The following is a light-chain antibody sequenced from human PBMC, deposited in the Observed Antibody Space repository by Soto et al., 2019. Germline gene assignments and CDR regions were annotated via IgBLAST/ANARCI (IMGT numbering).Light chain of an antibody. Sequence: EIVLTQSPATLSLSPGERATLSCRASQSVSSYLAWYQQKPGQAPRLLIYDASNRATGIPARFSGSGSGTDFTLTISSLEPEDFAVYYCQQRSNWPPYTFGSGTKLEIK. CDR2: DAS. CDR1: QSVSSY. J-gene: IGKJ2*01. CDR3: QQRSNWPPYT. V-gene: IGKV3-11*01.